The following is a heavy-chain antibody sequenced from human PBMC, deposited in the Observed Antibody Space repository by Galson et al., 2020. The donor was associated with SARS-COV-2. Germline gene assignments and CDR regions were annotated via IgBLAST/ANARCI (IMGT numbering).Heavy chain of an antibody. CDR3: ARAYGSYFLDY. CDR2: ISSSSSYI. J-gene: IGHJ4*02. D-gene: IGHD1-26*01. CDR1: GFTFSSYS. Sequence: GESLKISCAASGFTFSSYSMNWVRQAPGKGLEWVSSISSSSSYIYYADSVKGRFTISRDNAKNSLYLQMNSLRAEDTAVYYCARAYGSYFLDYWGQGTLVTVSS. V-gene: IGHV3-21*01.